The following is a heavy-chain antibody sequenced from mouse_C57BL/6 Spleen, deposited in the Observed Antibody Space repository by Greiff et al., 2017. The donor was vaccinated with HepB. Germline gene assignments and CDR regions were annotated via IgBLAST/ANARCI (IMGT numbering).Heavy chain of an antibody. Sequence: QVQLQQSGAELVRPGTSVKVSCKASGYAFTNYLMEWVKQRPGQGLEWIGVINPGSGGTNYNEKFKGKATLTADKSSSTAYMQLSSLTSEDSAVYFCARSRGNYQSFEVWGTGTTVTVSS. D-gene: IGHD2-1*01. CDR2: INPGSGGT. J-gene: IGHJ1*03. V-gene: IGHV1-54*01. CDR3: ARSRGNYQSFEV. CDR1: GYAFTNYL.